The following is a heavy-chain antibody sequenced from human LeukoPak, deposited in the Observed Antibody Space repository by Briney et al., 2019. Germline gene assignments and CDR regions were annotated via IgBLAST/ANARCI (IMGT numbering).Heavy chain of an antibody. J-gene: IGHJ4*02. V-gene: IGHV3-64*01. CDR3: ARDRAYGSRGWYFDYYDY. CDR1: GFMFSDYA. CDR2: IGTDGSKT. D-gene: IGHD6-19*01. Sequence: GGSLRLSCVASGFMFSDYAMHWVRQAPGKGLEYVSAIGTDGSKTSHANSVKGRFTISRDNSKNTLYLQMGSLRVEDMAVYYCARDRAYGSRGWYFDYYDYWGQGTLVTVSS.